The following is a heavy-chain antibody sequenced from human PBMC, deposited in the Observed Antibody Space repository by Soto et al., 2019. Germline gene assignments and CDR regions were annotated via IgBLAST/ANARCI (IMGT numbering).Heavy chain of an antibody. Sequence: QAQLVQSGAEVKKPGASVKVSCKASGFTFTNFFMHWVRQAPGQGPEWMGVINPSGAPSSYAQKFKDRFIMTRDTSTITVYMEMNSLTSEDTATYYCVRDNSATFLPTHGDEKPDGRGWWFDPWGQGTLVTVSS. CDR1: GFTFTNFF. V-gene: IGHV1-46*03. CDR2: INPSGAPS. CDR3: VRDNSATFLPTHGDEKPDGRGWWFDP. J-gene: IGHJ5*02. D-gene: IGHD2-15*01.